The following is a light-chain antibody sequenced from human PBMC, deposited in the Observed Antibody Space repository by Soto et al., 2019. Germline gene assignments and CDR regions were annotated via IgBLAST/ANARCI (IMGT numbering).Light chain of an antibody. J-gene: IGKJ5*01. V-gene: IGKV1-5*03. CDR1: QSISSL. CDR2: KAS. CDR3: QQYNSYPLT. Sequence: DIQMTQSPSTLSASVGDRVTITCRASQSISSLLAWYQQKPGRAPTLLIYKASTLESGAPSRFSGSGSGTEFSLTISSLQPDDFATYYCQQYNSYPLTFGQGTRLEIK.